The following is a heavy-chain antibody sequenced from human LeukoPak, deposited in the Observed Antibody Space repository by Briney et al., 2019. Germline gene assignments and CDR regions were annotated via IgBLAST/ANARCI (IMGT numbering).Heavy chain of an antibody. CDR3: AKLAAAGPIHYFDY. V-gene: IGHV4-59*08. Sequence: SETLSLTCTVSGGSISSYYWSWIRQPPGEGLEWIGYIYYSGSTNYNPSLTSRVTTSVDTSKNQFSLNLSSVTAADTAVYYGAKLAAAGPIHYFDYWGQGTLVTVSS. CDR2: IYYSGST. J-gene: IGHJ4*02. CDR1: GGSISSYY. D-gene: IGHD6-13*01.